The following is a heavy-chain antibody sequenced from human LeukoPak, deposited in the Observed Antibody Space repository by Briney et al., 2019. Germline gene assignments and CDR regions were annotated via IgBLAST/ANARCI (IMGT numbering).Heavy chain of an antibody. CDR2: IYTSGST. D-gene: IGHD6-13*01. CDR1: GGSISSGSYY. J-gene: IGHJ5*02. Sequence: PSETLSLTCTVSGGSISSGSYYWSWIRQPAGKGLEWIGRIYTSGSTNYNPSLKSRVTISVDTSKNQFSLKLSSVTAADTAVYYCARLAGSWNWFDPWGQGTLVTVSS. CDR3: ARLAGSWNWFDP. V-gene: IGHV4-61*02.